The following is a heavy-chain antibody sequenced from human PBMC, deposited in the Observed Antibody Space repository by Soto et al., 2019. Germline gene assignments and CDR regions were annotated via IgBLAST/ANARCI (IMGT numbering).Heavy chain of an antibody. CDR3: ARDRERYDYGSGSYASDS. J-gene: IGHJ5*01. V-gene: IGHV3-33*01. D-gene: IGHD3-10*01. CDR1: GFTFRHYG. Sequence: QVQLVESGGGVVQPGRSLRLSCAASGFTFRHYGMHWVRQAPGKGLEWVAVIWYDGTNKYYVDSVKGRFTISRDNSKNTLYLQMSSLRAEDTAVYYCARDRERYDYGSGSYASDSWGQGTLVTVSS. CDR2: IWYDGTNK.